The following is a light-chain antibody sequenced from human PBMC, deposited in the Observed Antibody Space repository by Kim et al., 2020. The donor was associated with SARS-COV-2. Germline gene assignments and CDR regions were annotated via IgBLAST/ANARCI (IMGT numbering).Light chain of an antibody. CDR2: AAS. Sequence: ASVGDRVTITCRTSQTIDTYLNWFQQKPGKAPNLLIYAASNLQSGVPSRFSGSGSGTHFTLVISSLQPEDVATYYCQQNYSTPYTFGQGTKVDIK. CDR1: QTIDTY. CDR3: QQNYSTPYT. V-gene: IGKV1-39*01. J-gene: IGKJ2*01.